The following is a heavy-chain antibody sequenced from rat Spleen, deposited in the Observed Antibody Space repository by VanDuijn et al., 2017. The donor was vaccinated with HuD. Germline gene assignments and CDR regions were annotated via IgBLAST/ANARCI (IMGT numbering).Heavy chain of an antibody. CDR2: ISTSGGST. Sequence: EVQLVESGGGLVQPGRSMKLSCAASGFTFSSFPMAWVRQAPTKGLEWVATISTSGGSTYYRDSVKGRFTISRDNAKSTLYLQMDSLRSEDTATYYCATTPGRPFAYWGQGVMVTVSS. D-gene: IGHD5-1*01. CDR3: ATTPGRPFAY. CDR1: GFTFSSFP. J-gene: IGHJ2*01. V-gene: IGHV5-46*01.